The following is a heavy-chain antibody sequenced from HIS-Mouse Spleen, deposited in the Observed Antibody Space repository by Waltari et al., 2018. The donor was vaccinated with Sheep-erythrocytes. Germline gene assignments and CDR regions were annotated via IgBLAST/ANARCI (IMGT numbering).Heavy chain of an antibody. CDR3: ARLYYYDSSGYYFDY. Sequence: QLQLQESGPGLVKPSETLSLTCTVSGGSISSSSYYWGWLRQPPGKGLAWVGSIYYSGSTYYNPSLKSRVTISVDTSKNQFSLKLSSVTAADTAVYYCARLYYYDSSGYYFDYWGQGTLVTVSS. CDR1: GGSISSSSYY. V-gene: IGHV4-39*01. CDR2: IYYSGST. J-gene: IGHJ4*02. D-gene: IGHD3-22*01.